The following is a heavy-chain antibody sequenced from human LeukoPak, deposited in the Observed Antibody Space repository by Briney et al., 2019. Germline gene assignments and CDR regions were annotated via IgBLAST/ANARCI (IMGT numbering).Heavy chain of an antibody. CDR3: TTHNYYASPG. Sequence: GGSLRLSCAASGFTFSSYAMSWFRQAPGKGLEWVGFIRSKAYGGTTEYAASVKGRFTISRDDSKSIAYLQMNSLKTEDTAVYYCTTHNYYASPGRGQGTLVTVSS. CDR1: GFTFSSYA. D-gene: IGHD3-22*01. V-gene: IGHV3-49*03. J-gene: IGHJ4*02. CDR2: IRSKAYGGTT.